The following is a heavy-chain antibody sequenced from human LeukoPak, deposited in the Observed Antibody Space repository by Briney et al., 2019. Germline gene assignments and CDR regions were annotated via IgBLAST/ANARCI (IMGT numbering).Heavy chain of an antibody. CDR1: GGSISIGAYY. CDR2: IYYSAST. CDR3: ASELVVVPAAITAGFDP. D-gene: IGHD2-2*01. Sequence: SQTLSLSCTVSGGSISIGAYYWSWIRQPPGKGLEWIGYIYYSASTYYNPSLKSRVTISVDTSKTQSSLKLSSVTAADTAVYYCASELVVVPAAITAGFDPWGQGTLVTVSS. J-gene: IGHJ5*02. V-gene: IGHV4-30-4*01.